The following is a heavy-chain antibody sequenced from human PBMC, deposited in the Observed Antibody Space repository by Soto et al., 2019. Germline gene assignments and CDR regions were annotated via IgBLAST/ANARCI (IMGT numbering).Heavy chain of an antibody. CDR2: INHSGST. V-gene: IGHV4-34*01. Sequence: QVQLQQWGAGLLKPSETLSLTCAVYGGSFSGYYWSWIRQPPGKGLEWIGEINHSGSTNYNPSLKSRVTISVDTSKNQFSLKLSSVTAADTAVYYCARGPREMATIRGRFDYWGQGTLVTVSS. J-gene: IGHJ4*02. CDR3: ARGPREMATIRGRFDY. D-gene: IGHD5-12*01. CDR1: GGSFSGYY.